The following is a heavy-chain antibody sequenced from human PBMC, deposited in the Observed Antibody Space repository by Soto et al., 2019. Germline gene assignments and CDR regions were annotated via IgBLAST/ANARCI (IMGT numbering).Heavy chain of an antibody. J-gene: IGHJ6*02. CDR1: GFTFSSYG. D-gene: IGHD1-7*01. V-gene: IGHV3-33*01. CDR3: ARGPGLELRGGMDV. CDR2: IWYDGSNK. Sequence: PGGSLRLSCAASGFTFSSYGMHWVRQAPGKGLEWVAVIWYDGSNKYYADSVKGRFTISRDNSKNTLYLQMNSLRAEDTAVYYCARGPGLELRGGMDVWGQGTTVTVSS.